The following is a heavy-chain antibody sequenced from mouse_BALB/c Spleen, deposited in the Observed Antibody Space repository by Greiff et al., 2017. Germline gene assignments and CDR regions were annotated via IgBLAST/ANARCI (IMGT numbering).Heavy chain of an antibody. Sequence: QVQLQQSAAELARPGASVKMSCKASGYTFTSYTMHWVKQRPGQGLEWIGYINPSSGYTEYNQKFKDKTTLTADKSSSTAYMQLSSLTSEDSAVYYCARVRDGYYFDVWGAGTTVTVSS. J-gene: IGHJ1*01. CDR3: ARVRDGYYFDV. D-gene: IGHD2-3*01. V-gene: IGHV1-4*02. CDR2: INPSSGYT. CDR1: GYTFTSYT.